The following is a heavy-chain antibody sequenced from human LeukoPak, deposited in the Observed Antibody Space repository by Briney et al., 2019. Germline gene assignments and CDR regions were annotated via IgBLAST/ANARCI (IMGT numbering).Heavy chain of an antibody. D-gene: IGHD6-19*01. CDR3: ARGIAGAGPWFDP. CDR1: GGSFSGYY. Sequence: PSETLSLTCAVYGGSFSGYYWSWIRQPPGKGLEWIGQINHSGSTNYNPSLKSRVTISVDTSKNQISLKLSSVTAADTAVYYCARGIAGAGPWFDPWGQGTLVTVSS. V-gene: IGHV4-34*01. CDR2: INHSGST. J-gene: IGHJ5*02.